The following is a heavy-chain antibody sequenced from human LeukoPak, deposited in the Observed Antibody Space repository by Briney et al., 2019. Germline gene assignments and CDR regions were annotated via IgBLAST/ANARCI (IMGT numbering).Heavy chain of an antibody. CDR1: GFTFSSYG. D-gene: IGHD1-7*01. CDR3: AKDPARARTHFFFDY. Sequence: PGGSLRLSCAASGFTFSSYGMHWVRQAPGKGLEWVAVISYDGSNKYYADSVKVRFTISRDNSKNTLYLQMNSLRAEDTAVYYCAKDPARARTHFFFDYWGQGTLVTVSS. V-gene: IGHV3-30*18. J-gene: IGHJ4*02. CDR2: ISYDGSNK.